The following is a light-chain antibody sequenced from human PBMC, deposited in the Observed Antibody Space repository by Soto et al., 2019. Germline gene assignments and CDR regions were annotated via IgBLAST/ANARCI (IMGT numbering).Light chain of an antibody. J-gene: IGKJ2*01. CDR1: QSISNW. CDR3: QEYNSYSYT. Sequence: DIQMTQSPSTPSASVGDRVTITCRASQSISNWLAWYHQKPGKAPKLLIYKASSLASGVPSRFSGSGSGTEFTLTISSLQPDDFATYYCQEYNSYSYTFGQGTKLEIK. V-gene: IGKV1-5*03. CDR2: KAS.